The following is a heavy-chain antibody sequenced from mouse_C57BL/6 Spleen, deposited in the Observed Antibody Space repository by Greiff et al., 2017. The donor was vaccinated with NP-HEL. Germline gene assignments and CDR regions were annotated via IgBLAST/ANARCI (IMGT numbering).Heavy chain of an antibody. CDR1: GYTFTGYW. D-gene: IGHD2-10*01. CDR2: ILPGSGST. J-gene: IGHJ2*01. Sequence: VKLLESGAELMKPGASVKLSCKATGYTFTGYWIEWVKQRPGHGLEWIGEILPGSGSTNSNEKFKGKATFTADTSSNTAYSQLSSLTTEDSAIYYCARSLLWRYWGQGTTLTVSS. CDR3: ARSLLWRY. V-gene: IGHV1-9*01.